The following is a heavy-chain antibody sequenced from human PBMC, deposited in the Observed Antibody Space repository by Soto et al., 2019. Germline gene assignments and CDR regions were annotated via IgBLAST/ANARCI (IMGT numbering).Heavy chain of an antibody. CDR2: IYYSGST. J-gene: IGHJ6*02. Sequence: KPSETLSLTCTVSGGSISSSGYYWGWIRQPPGKGLEWIGSIYYSGSTYYNPSLKSRVTISVDTSKNQFSLKLSSVTAADTAVYYCARHVVLPYYYGMDVWGQGTTVTVSS. CDR3: ARHVVLPYYYGMDV. D-gene: IGHD3-10*01. CDR1: GGSISSSGYY. V-gene: IGHV4-39*01.